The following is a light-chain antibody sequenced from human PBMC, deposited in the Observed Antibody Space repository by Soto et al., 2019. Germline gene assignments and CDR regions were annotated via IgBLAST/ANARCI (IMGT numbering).Light chain of an antibody. Sequence: IQMTQSPSFVSASVGDTVTITCRASQVISSWLAWYQQKPGKAPNLLIYAASNLQSGGQLRFSGSEAGTEFTLTSRSLQSEDFATYYCQQASRFPLTVGGGTNVEI. CDR1: QVISSW. J-gene: IGKJ4*01. CDR3: QQASRFPLT. V-gene: IGKV1-12*01. CDR2: AAS.